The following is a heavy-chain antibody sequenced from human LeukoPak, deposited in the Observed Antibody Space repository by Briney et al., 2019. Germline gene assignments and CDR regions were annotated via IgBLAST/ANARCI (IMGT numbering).Heavy chain of an antibody. Sequence: KISCKGSGYSFTSYWISWVRQAPGQGLEWMGRIIPILGIANYAQKFQGRVTITADKSTSTAYMELSSLRSEDTAVYYCARSEIYCSGGSCYDRRYYYYYGMDVWGQGTTVTVS. D-gene: IGHD2-15*01. V-gene: IGHV1-69*02. J-gene: IGHJ6*02. CDR1: GYSFTSYW. CDR3: ARSEIYCSGGSCYDRRYYYYYGMDV. CDR2: IIPILGIA.